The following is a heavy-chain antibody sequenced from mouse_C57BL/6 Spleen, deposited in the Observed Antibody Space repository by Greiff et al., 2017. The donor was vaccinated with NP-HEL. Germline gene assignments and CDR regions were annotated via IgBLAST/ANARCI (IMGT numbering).Heavy chain of an antibody. CDR2: IHPNSGST. D-gene: IGHD2-3*01. J-gene: IGHJ2*01. V-gene: IGHV1-64*01. CDR1: GYTFTSYW. CDR3: ARWYYDGYYFDY. Sequence: QVQLQQPGAELVKPGASVKLSCKASGYTFTSYWMHWVKQRPGQGLEWIGMIHPNSGSTNYNEKFKSKATLTVDKSSSTAYMQLSSLTSEDSAVYYCARWYYDGYYFDYWGQGTTLTVSS.